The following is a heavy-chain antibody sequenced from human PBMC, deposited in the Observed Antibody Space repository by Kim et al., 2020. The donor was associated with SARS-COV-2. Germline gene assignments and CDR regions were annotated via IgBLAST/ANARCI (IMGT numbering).Heavy chain of an antibody. D-gene: IGHD3-22*01. CDR1: GGTFSSYA. V-gene: IGHV1-69*13. Sequence: SVKVSCKASGGTFSSYAISWVRQAPGQGLEWMGGIIPIFGTANYAQKFQGRVTITADESTSTAYMELSSLRSEDTAVYYCARARPRGGLSGYSYNWFDPWGQGTLVTVSS. J-gene: IGHJ5*02. CDR3: ARARPRGGLSGYSYNWFDP. CDR2: IIPIFGTA.